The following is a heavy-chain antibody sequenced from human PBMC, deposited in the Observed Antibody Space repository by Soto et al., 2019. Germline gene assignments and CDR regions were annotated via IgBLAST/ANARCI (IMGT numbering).Heavy chain of an antibody. D-gene: IGHD3-10*01. CDR3: ARGRVGEACEL. CDR1: GGTLTSFT. CDR2: FIPRIDKI. Sequence: QVQLVQSGAEVKKPGSSVTVSCTASGGTLTSFTIYWVRQAPGQGFEWMGSFIPRIDKINYAKKFQGRVTISADESSNTAYFEFGRVTSADTDVYYCARGRVGEACELWGQGTLVTMSS. V-gene: IGHV1-69*18. J-gene: IGHJ3*01.